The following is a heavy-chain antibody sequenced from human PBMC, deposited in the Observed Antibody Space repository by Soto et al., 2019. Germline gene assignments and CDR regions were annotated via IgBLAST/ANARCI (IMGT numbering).Heavy chain of an antibody. J-gene: IGHJ4*02. CDR2: ISYDATSK. V-gene: IGHV3-30-3*01. D-gene: IGHD4-17*01. Sequence: QVQLVESGGGVVQPGRSLRLSCAASGFTFSDYTIHWVRQAPGKGLEWVALISYDATSKYYADSVKGRFTISRDNSKNPLYLQMNRLRAEDTAGYYRARAVTRDFDYWGQGTLVTVSS. CDR1: GFTFSDYT. CDR3: ARAVTRDFDY.